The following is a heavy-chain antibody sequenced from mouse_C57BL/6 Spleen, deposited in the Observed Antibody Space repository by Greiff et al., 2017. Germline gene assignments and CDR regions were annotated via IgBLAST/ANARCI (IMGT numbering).Heavy chain of an antibody. V-gene: IGHV1-76*01. CDR1: GYTFTDYY. CDR3: AREGHSTVVASH. D-gene: IGHD1-1*01. Sequence: QVQLQQSGAELVRPGASVKLSCKASGYTFTDYYINWVKQRPGQGLEWIARIYPGSGNTYYNAKFKGKATLTAEKASSTAYMQLSSLTSEDSAVDVGAREGHSTVVASHWGQGTTLTVSS. J-gene: IGHJ2*01. CDR2: IYPGSGNT.